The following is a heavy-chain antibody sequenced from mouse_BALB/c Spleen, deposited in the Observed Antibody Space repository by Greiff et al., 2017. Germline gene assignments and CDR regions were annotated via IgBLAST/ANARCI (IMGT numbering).Heavy chain of an antibody. J-gene: IGHJ1*01. Sequence: DVKLVESGGGLVKPGGSLKLSCAASGFTFSDYYMYWVRQTPEKRLEWVATISDGGSYTYYPDSVKGRFTISRDNAKNNLYLQMSSLKSEDTAMYYCASLTGGYWYFDVWGAGTTVTVSS. CDR2: ISDGGSYT. CDR3: ASLTGGYWYFDV. CDR1: GFTFSDYY. D-gene: IGHD4-1*01. V-gene: IGHV5-4*02.